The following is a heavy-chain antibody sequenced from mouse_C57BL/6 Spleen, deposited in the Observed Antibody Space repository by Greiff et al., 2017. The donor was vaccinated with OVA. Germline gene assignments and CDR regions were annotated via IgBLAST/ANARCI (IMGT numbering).Heavy chain of an antibody. D-gene: IGHD1-1*01. Sequence: VQLQQPGAELVMPGASVKLSCKASGYTFTSYWMHWVKQRPGQGLEWIGEIDPSDSYTNYNQKFKGKSTLTVDKSSSTAYMQLSSLTSEDSAVYYCAYGSSENWYFDVWGTGTTVTVSS. CDR1: GYTFTSYW. CDR3: AYGSSENWYFDV. CDR2: IDPSDSYT. J-gene: IGHJ1*03. V-gene: IGHV1-69*01.